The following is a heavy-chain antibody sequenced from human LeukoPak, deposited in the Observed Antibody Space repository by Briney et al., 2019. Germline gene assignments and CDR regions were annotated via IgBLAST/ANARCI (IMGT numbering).Heavy chain of an antibody. CDR1: GFTFSSYW. J-gene: IGHJ4*02. Sequence: PGGSLRLSCAASGFTFSSYWMSWVRQAPGKGLEWAANIKQDGSEKYYVDSVKGRFTISRDNAKNSLYLQMNSLRAEDTAVYYCARYGALLWFGELWYYFDYWGQGTLVTVSS. CDR2: IKQDGSEK. D-gene: IGHD3-10*01. V-gene: IGHV3-7*01. CDR3: ARYGALLWFGELWYYFDY.